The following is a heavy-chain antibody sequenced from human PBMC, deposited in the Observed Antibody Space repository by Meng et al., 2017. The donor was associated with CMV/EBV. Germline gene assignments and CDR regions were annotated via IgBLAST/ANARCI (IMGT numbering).Heavy chain of an antibody. Sequence: ALVKVSCKASGYTFTSYYMHWVRQASGQGLEWMGIINPSGGSTSYAQKFQGRVTMTRDTSTSTVYMELSSLRSEDTAVYYCARDLLGSGVWRFSNSFDIWGQGTMVTVSS. CDR2: INPSGGST. D-gene: IGHD3-10*01. CDR1: GYTFTSYY. V-gene: IGHV1-46*01. CDR3: ARDLLGSGVWRFSNSFDI. J-gene: IGHJ3*02.